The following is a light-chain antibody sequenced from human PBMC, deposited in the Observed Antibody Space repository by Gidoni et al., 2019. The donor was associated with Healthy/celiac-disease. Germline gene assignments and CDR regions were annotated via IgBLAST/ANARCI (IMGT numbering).Light chain of an antibody. CDR3: QQYNNWPPWT. CDR1: QSVSSN. Sequence: EIVMTQSPATLSVSPGERATLSCRASQSVSSNLACYQQKPGKAPRLLIYGASTRPTGIPARFSGSGSGTEFTLTISSLQSEDFAVYYCQQYNNWPPWTFGQGTKVEIK. CDR2: GAS. J-gene: IGKJ1*01. V-gene: IGKV3-15*01.